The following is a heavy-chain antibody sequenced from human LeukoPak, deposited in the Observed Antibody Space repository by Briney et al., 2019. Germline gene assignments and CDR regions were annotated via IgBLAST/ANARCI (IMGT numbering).Heavy chain of an antibody. V-gene: IGHV3-53*01. CDR1: GFTVSSNY. Sequence: HPGGSLRLSCAASGFTVSSNYMSWVRQAPGKGLEWVSVIYSGGSTYYADSVKGRFTISRDNSKNTLYLQMNSLRAEDTAVYYCARLGPLRYFDWSQAEFDYWGQGTLVTVSS. D-gene: IGHD3-9*01. J-gene: IGHJ4*02. CDR2: IYSGGST. CDR3: ARLGPLRYFDWSQAEFDY.